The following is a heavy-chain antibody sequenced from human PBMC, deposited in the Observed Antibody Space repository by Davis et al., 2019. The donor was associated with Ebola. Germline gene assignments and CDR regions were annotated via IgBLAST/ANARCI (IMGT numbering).Heavy chain of an antibody. CDR3: AAAPTYFQTYYGMDV. CDR1: GFTFSSYA. Sequence: GGSLRLSCAASGFTFSSYAMSWVRQAPGKGLEWVSAISGSGGSTYYADSVKGRFTISRDNSKNTLYLQMNSLRAEDTAVYYCAAAPTYFQTYYGMDVWGQGTTVTVSS. J-gene: IGHJ6*02. D-gene: IGHD3-10*01. CDR2: ISGSGGST. V-gene: IGHV3-23*01.